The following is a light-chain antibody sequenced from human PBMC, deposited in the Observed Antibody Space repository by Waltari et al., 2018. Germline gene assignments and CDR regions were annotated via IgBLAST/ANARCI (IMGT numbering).Light chain of an antibody. V-gene: IGKV3-15*01. Sequence: EIVMTQSPATLSAPPGERASLSCRASQSVSSNLAWFQQRPGQPPRLLIYGASTRATGIPARFSGSGSGAEFTLTISSLQSEDFAVYYCQQYYNWPRTFGQGTKLEI. CDR3: QQYYNWPRT. CDR2: GAS. J-gene: IGKJ1*01. CDR1: QSVSSN.